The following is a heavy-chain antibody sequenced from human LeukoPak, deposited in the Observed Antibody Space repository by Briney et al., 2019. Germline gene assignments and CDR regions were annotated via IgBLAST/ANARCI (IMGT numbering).Heavy chain of an antibody. CDR2: IYYSGST. V-gene: IGHV4-30-4*08. CDR3: ARGTWSSSIDY. J-gene: IGHJ4*02. D-gene: IGHD6-6*01. CDR1: GGSISSRSYY. Sequence: SETLSLTCTVSGGSISSRSYYWGWIRQPPGKGLEWIGYIYYSGSTYYNPSLKSRLTISGDTSKNQFSLRLSSVTAADTAVYYCARGTWSSSIDYWGQGTLVTVSS.